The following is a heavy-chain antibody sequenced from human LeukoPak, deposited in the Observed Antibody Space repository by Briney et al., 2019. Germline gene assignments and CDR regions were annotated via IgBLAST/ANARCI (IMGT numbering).Heavy chain of an antibody. D-gene: IGHD3-10*01. CDR3: AIIPLGGRFDY. V-gene: IGHV3-30*02. CDR1: GFSFSDFD. J-gene: IGHJ4*02. Sequence: QSGGSLRLSCATSGFSFSDFDMQWVRQAPGQGLEWVAFIRSDGSDTYYGDSVKGRFTVSRDNSKKILHLQMNSLRPGDTAVYYCAIIPLGGRFDYWGQGTLVIVSS. CDR2: IRSDGSDT.